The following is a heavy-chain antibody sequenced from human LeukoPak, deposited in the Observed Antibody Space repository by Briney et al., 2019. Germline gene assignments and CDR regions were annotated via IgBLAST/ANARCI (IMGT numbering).Heavy chain of an antibody. V-gene: IGHV1-69*05. D-gene: IGHD5-18*01. CDR3: ASSLGKGYSYGYFDY. CDR2: IIPIFGTA. CDR1: GGTFSSYA. Sequence: SVKVSCKASGGTFSSYAISWVRHAPGQGLEWMGRIIPIFGTANYAQKFQGRVTITTDESTSTAYMELSSLRSEDRAVYYCASSLGKGYSYGYFDYWGQGTLVTVSS. J-gene: IGHJ4*02.